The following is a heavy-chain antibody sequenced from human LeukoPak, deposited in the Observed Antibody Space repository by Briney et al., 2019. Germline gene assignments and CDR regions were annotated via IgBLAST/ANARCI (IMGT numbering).Heavy chain of an antibody. CDR3: PRLGDTAMLFDY. CDR1: GYSVTSHW. J-gene: IGHJ4*02. V-gene: IGHV5-51*01. D-gene: IGHD5-18*01. CDR2: IYPGDSET. Sequence: GESLMISCKGSGYSVTSHWMGWVRHMPGQRLEWMGIIYPGDSETRYSPSFQGQVTISADKSIRTAYLQCSSLKASDTAMYHCPRLGDTAMLFDYWGPGTLVTVSS.